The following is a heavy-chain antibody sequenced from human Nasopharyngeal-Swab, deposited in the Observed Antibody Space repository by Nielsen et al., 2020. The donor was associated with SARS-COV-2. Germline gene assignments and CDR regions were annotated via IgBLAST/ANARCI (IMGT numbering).Heavy chain of an antibody. CDR2: IIPILGIA. CDR1: GGTFSSYA. CDR3: ARGLGDDILTGYSMDV. Sequence: SVKVSCKASGGTFSSYAISWVRQAPGQGLEWVGGIIPILGIANYAQKFQGRVTITADKSTSTAYMELSSLRSEDTAVYYCARGLGDDILTGYSMDVWGQGTTVTVSS. V-gene: IGHV1-69*10. D-gene: IGHD3-9*01. J-gene: IGHJ6*02.